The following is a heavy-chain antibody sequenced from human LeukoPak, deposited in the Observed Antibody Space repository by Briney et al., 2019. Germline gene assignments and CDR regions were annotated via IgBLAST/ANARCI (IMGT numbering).Heavy chain of an antibody. Sequence: SQTLSLTCTVSGGSISSGSYDWSWIRQPAGKGLEWIGRIYTSGSTNYNPSLKSRVTISVDTSKNQFSLKLSSVTAADTAVYYCASGSSSSGGEGYWGQGTLVTVSS. CDR2: IYTSGST. CDR1: GGSISSGSYD. CDR3: ASGSSSSGGEGY. V-gene: IGHV4-61*02. J-gene: IGHJ4*02. D-gene: IGHD6-6*01.